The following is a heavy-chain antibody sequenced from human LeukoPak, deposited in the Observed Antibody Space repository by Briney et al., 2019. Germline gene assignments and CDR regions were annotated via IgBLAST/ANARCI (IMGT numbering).Heavy chain of an antibody. CDR2: IYYSGST. J-gene: IGHJ4*02. CDR1: GGSTTNYY. Sequence: SETLSLTCSVSGGSTTNYYWSWIRQPPGRGLEWIGYIYYSGSTHYNPSLKSRVTISVDTSRNQFSLNLTSMTAADTAVYYCVRHFAPFRLGPHFGYWGQGSLVTVSS. D-gene: IGHD1-26*01. CDR3: VRHFAPFRLGPHFGY. V-gene: IGHV4-59*08.